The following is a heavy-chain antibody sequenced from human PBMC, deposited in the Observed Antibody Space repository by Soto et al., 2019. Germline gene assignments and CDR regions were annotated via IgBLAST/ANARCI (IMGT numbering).Heavy chain of an antibody. CDR3: ARRRQLGPRRGYNWFDP. V-gene: IGHV4-39*01. J-gene: IGHJ5*02. CDR1: GGSISSSSYY. D-gene: IGHD5-18*01. Sequence: QLQLQESGPELVKPSETLSLTCTVSGGSISSSSYYWGWIRQQPGKGLEWIGSIYYSGSTYYNPSLKSRVTMSVDTSKNQFSLKLSAVTAADTAVYYCARRRQLGPRRGYNWFDPWGQGTLVTVSS. CDR2: IYYSGST.